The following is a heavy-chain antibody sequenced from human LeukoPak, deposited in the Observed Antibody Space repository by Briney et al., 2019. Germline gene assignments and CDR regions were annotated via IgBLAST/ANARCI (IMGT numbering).Heavy chain of an antibody. CDR2: IYYSGST. J-gene: IGHJ4*02. CDR1: GFSFRSYE. CDR3: ARQAIITYYYGSGSPFDY. V-gene: IGHV4-39*01. D-gene: IGHD3-10*01. Sequence: GSLRLSCAASGFSFRSYEMNWVRQAPGKGLEWIGRIYYSGSTYYNPSLKSRVTISVDTSKNQFSLKLSSVTAADTAVYYCARQAIITYYYGSGSPFDYWGQGTLVTVSS.